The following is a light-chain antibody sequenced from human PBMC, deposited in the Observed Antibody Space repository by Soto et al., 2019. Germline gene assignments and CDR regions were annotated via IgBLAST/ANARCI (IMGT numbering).Light chain of an antibody. CDR1: QSVSSSF. CDR2: GTS. CDR3: QQYGSSPWT. Sequence: EIVLTQSPGTLSLSPGERATLSCRASQSVSSSFVAWFQQKPGQAPRLLIYGTSSRATGIPDRFSGSGSGTDFTLTIDRLEPEDFAMYFCQQYGSSPWTFVQGTKVEIK. V-gene: IGKV3-20*01. J-gene: IGKJ1*01.